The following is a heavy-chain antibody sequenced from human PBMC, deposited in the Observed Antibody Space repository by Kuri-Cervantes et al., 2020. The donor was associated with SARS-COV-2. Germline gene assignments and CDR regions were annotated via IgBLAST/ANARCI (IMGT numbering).Heavy chain of an antibody. D-gene: IGHD6-6*01. CDR1: GFTFSSYG. CDR3: AREGAAHPKDPHAFDI. Sequence: GESLKISCAASGFTFSSYGMHWVRQAPGKGQEWVAVISYDGSNKYYADSVKGRFTISRDNAKNSLYLQMNSLRAEDTAVYYCAREGAAHPKDPHAFDIWGQGTMVTVSS. CDR2: ISYDGSNK. J-gene: IGHJ3*02. V-gene: IGHV3-30*03.